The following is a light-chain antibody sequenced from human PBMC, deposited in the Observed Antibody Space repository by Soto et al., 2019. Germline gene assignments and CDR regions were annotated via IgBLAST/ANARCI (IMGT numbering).Light chain of an antibody. J-gene: IGKJ1*01. CDR2: KAS. V-gene: IGKV1-5*03. CDR3: QHYNIYSET. Sequence: DIQMTQSPSTLSASLGDRVTITCRASQSISSWLAWYQQKPGKAPKILIYKASILESGVPSRFSGSGSGTEFTLTISSLQPDDFATYYCQHYNIYSETFGQGTKVEVK. CDR1: QSISSW.